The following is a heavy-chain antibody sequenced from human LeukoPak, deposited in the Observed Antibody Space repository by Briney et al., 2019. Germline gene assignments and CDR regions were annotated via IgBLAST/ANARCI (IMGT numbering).Heavy chain of an antibody. CDR2: IYHSGST. CDR3: ARGGAARLHFQN. V-gene: IGHV4-59*01. J-gene: IGHJ1*01. Sequence: SETLSLNCTVSGGSISSNYWSWIRQPPGKGLEWIGYIYHSGSTNYNPSLQSRVTISVDTSKNQFSLNLNSVTAADTAVYYCARGGAARLHFQNWGQGTLVTVSS. CDR1: GGSISSNY. D-gene: IGHD6-6*01.